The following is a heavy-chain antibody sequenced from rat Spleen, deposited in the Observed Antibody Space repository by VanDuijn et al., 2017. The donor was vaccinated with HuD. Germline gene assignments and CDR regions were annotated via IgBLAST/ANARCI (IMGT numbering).Heavy chain of an antibody. CDR3: ASRDY. V-gene: IGHV5-29*01. Sequence: EVKLVESGGGLVQPGRSLKLSCAASGFNFNDYWMGWVRQAPTKGLEWVATISDDGSGTYYRDSVKGRFTISRDNAKSTLYLQMDSLRSEDTATYYCASRDYWGQGVMVTVSS. CDR1: GFNFNDYW. CDR2: ISDDGSGT. J-gene: IGHJ2*01.